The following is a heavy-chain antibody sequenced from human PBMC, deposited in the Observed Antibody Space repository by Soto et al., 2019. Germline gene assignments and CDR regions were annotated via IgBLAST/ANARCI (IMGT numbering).Heavy chain of an antibody. D-gene: IGHD3-22*01. CDR2: INHSGSA. Sequence: SETLSLTCAVYGGSFSGYYWSWIRQPPGKGLEWIGEINHSGSANYNPSLKSRVTISVDTSKNRFSLKLSSVTAADTAMYYCARGRRYYDSRGYRGPNWFDPWGQGTLVTSPQ. J-gene: IGHJ5*02. CDR1: GGSFSGYY. V-gene: IGHV4-34*01. CDR3: ARGRRYYDSRGYRGPNWFDP.